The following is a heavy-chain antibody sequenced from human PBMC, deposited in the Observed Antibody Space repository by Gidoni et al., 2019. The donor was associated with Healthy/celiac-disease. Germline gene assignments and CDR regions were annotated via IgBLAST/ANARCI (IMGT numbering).Heavy chain of an antibody. D-gene: IGHD6-19*01. J-gene: IGHJ6*02. CDR2: INHSGST. Sequence: QVQLQQWGAGLLKPSETLSLTCAVYGGSFSGYYWSWIRQPPGKGLEWIGEINHSGSTNYNPSLKSRVTISVDTSKNQFSLKLSSVTAADTAVYYCARVRGAVAVHYYYYYGMDVWGQGTTVTVSS. CDR1: GGSFSGYY. CDR3: ARVRGAVAVHYYYYYGMDV. V-gene: IGHV4-34*01.